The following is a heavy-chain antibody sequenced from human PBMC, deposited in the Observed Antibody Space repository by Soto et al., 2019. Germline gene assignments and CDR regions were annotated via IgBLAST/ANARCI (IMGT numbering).Heavy chain of an antibody. V-gene: IGHV3-49*03. CDR3: TRDEWELLLGFDY. D-gene: IGHD1-26*01. J-gene: IGHJ4*02. CDR1: GFTFGDYA. CDR2: IRSKAYGGTT. Sequence: PGGSLRLSCTASGFTFGDYAMSWFRQAPGKGLEWVGFIRSKAYGGTTEYAASVKGRFTISRDDSKSIAYLQMNSLKTEDTAVYYCTRDEWELLLGFDYWGQGTLVTVSS.